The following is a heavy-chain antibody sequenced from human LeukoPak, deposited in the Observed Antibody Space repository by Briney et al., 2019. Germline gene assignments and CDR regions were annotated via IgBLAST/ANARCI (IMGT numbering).Heavy chain of an antibody. CDR2: INHSGST. V-gene: IGHV4-34*01. CDR1: GGSFSGYY. J-gene: IGHJ4*02. Sequence: SETLSLTWAVDGGSFSGYYWSWVSQPAGKGLEWIGEINHSGSTNYNPSLKSRVTISVDTSKDQFSLKLSSVTAADTAVYYCVVVPAASKADYWGQGTLVTVSS. CDR3: VVVPAASKADY. D-gene: IGHD2-2*01.